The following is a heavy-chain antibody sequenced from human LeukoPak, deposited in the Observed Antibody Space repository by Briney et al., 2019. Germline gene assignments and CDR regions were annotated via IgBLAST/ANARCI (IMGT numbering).Heavy chain of an antibody. V-gene: IGHV1-2*02. CDR3: ARARYSSSWYLFGS. D-gene: IGHD6-13*01. Sequence: ASVKVSCKASGYTFTDYYIHWVRQPPGQGLEWMGWINPNSGDTNYAQKFQGRVTMTRDTSISAAYMELTSLTSDDTSVYYCARARYSSSWYLFGSWGQGTLVTVSS. CDR2: INPNSGDT. J-gene: IGHJ5*01. CDR1: GYTFTDYY.